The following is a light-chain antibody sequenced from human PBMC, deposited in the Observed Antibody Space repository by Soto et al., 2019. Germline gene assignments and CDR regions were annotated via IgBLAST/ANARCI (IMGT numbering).Light chain of an antibody. J-gene: IGKJ1*01. CDR3: QQYYTSPRT. CDR2: GAS. CDR1: QSVSSNY. Sequence: EVMLTQSPGTLSLSPGERATLSCRASQSVSSNYLAWYQQKSGQAPRLLIYGASNRATGIPDRFSGSGSGPDFTLTIRRLEPEDFAVHDRQQYYTSPRTFCQGTKVEVK. V-gene: IGKV3-20*01.